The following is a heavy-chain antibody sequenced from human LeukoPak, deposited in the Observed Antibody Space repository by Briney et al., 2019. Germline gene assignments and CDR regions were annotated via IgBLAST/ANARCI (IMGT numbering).Heavy chain of an antibody. Sequence: ASVKVSCKASGYTFTTYYMHWVRQAPGQGLEWMGLINPSGGSTTYAQNFQGRVTMTRDTSTSAVYMEGRSLRYEDTAVYYCASVYLYGMDVWGQGTTVTVSS. CDR2: INPSGGST. V-gene: IGHV1-46*01. CDR1: GYTFTTYY. CDR3: ASVYLYGMDV. J-gene: IGHJ6*02. D-gene: IGHD2-8*01.